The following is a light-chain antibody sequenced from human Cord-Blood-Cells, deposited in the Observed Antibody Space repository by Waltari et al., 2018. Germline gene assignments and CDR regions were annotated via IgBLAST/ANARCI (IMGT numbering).Light chain of an antibody. CDR1: SSNIGSNT. CDR3: AAWDDSLNGWV. Sequence: QSVLTQPPSASGTPGQRVTISCSGSSSNIGSNTVNWYQQLPGTAPKLLIYSNNQRPSGVPYRLSGAKSGTSASLAISGLQSEEEADYYCAAWDDSLNGWVFGGGTKLTVL. V-gene: IGLV1-44*01. CDR2: SNN. J-gene: IGLJ3*02.